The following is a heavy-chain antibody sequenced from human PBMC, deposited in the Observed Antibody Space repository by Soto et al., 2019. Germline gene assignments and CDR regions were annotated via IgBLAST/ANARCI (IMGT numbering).Heavy chain of an antibody. CDR2: INHSGST. CDR3: ARDLSPSDVWGSYRYSSYFDY. CDR1: CGSFSGYY. V-gene: IGHV4-34*01. J-gene: IGHJ4*02. Sequence: SETLSLTCAFYCGSFSGYYWSWIRQPPGKGLGWIGEINHSGSTNYNPSLKSRVTISVDTSKNQYSLKLSSVTAADTAVYYCARDLSPSDVWGSYRYSSYFDYWGQGTLVTVSS. D-gene: IGHD3-16*02.